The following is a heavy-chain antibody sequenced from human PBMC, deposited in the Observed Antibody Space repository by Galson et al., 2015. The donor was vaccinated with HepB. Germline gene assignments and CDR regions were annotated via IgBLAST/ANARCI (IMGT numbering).Heavy chain of an antibody. CDR3: AHRRSWFGENQGEFDY. V-gene: IGHV2-5*01. J-gene: IGHJ4*02. CDR1: GFSLSTSGVG. CDR2: IYWNDDK. Sequence: PALVKPTQTLTLTCTFSGFSLSTSGVGVGWIRQPPGKALEWLALIYWNDDKRYSPSLKSRLTITKDTSKNQVVLTMTNMDPVDTATYYCAHRRSWFGENQGEFDYWGQGTLVTVSS. D-gene: IGHD3-10*01.